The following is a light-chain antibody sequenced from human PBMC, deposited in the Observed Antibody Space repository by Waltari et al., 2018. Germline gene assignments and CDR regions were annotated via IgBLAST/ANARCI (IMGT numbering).Light chain of an antibody. V-gene: IGLV3-21*04. CDR1: NLGRKS. Sequence: SYVLTQPPSVSVAPGKTARITCGGNNLGRKSVHWYQQKAGQAPVLVIHYDSGRPTGIPERFSGSTSGDTVTLSISRVEAGDEADYFCQVWDYIQGVFGGGTKLTVL. CDR3: QVWDYIQGV. CDR2: YDS. J-gene: IGLJ3*02.